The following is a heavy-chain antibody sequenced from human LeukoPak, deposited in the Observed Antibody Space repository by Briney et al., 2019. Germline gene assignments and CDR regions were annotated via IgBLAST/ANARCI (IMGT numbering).Heavy chain of an antibody. V-gene: IGHV4-34*01. CDR2: INHSGST. CDR3: ARDDAAYGDYDWFDP. J-gene: IGHJ5*02. D-gene: IGHD4-17*01. CDR1: GGSFSGYY. Sequence: PSETLSLTCAVYGGSFSGYYWSWIRQPPGKGLEWIGEINHSGSTNYNPSLKSRVTISVDTSKNQFSLKLSSVTAADTAVYYCARDDAAYGDYDWFDPWGQGTLVTVSS.